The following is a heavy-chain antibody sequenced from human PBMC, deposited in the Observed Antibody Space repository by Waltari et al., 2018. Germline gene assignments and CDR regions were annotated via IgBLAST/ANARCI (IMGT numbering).Heavy chain of an antibody. J-gene: IGHJ6*02. CDR2: IHTSGST. CDR1: GGSISSGSYF. D-gene: IGHD3-10*01. CDR3: ASIIRGYYYGMDV. V-gene: IGHV4-61*02. Sequence: QVQLQESGPGLVKPSQTLSLTCTVSGGSISSGSYFWSWIRQPAGKGLEWIGRIHTSGSTNYSPALKSRVTISVDTSKNQFSMKLSSVTAADTAVYYCASIIRGYYYGMDVWGQGTTVTVSS.